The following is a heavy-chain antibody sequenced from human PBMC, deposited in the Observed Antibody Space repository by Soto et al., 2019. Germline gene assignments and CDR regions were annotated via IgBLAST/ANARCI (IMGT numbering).Heavy chain of an antibody. CDR2: IYYSGRT. CDR1: GESISSSSYY. CDR3: TRQRTTVVTQAYFDH. V-gene: IGHV4-39*01. J-gene: IGHJ4*02. Sequence: SETLSLTCIVSGESISSSSYYWGWIRQPPGKGLEWIGSIYYSGRTYYNPSFKSRVTISIDTSKNQFSLKLSSVTATDTAVYYCTRQRTTVVTQAYFDHWGQGALVTVSS. D-gene: IGHD2-21*02.